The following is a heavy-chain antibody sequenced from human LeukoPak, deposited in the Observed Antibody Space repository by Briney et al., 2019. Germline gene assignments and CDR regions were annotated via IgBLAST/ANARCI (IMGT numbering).Heavy chain of an antibody. Sequence: GESLKISCKGSGYSFTSYWIGWMRQMPGKGLEWVGIIYPGDSDTRYSPSFQGQVTISADKSISTAYLQWSSLKASDTAMYYCARQCSGGSCYNYYYYGMDVWGQGTTVAVSS. CDR2: IYPGDSDT. CDR3: ARQCSGGSCYNYYYYGMDV. V-gene: IGHV5-51*01. D-gene: IGHD2-15*01. CDR1: GYSFTSYW. J-gene: IGHJ6*02.